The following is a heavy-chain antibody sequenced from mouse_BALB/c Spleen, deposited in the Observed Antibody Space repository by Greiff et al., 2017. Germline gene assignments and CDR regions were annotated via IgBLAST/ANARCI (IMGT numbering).Heavy chain of an antibody. CDR3: ARSGQLGPSWFAY. CDR2: IDPSDSET. D-gene: IGHD3-1*01. J-gene: IGHJ3*01. CDR1: GYSFTSYW. Sequence: VKLVESGPQLVRPGASVKISCKASGYSFTSYWMHWVKQRPGQGLEWIGMIDPSDSETRLNQKFKDKATLTVDKSSSTAYMQLSSPTSEDSAVYYCARSGQLGPSWFAYWGQGTLVTVSA. V-gene: IGHV1S126*01.